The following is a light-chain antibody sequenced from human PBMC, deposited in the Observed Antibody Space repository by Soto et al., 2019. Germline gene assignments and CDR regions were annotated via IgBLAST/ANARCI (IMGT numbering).Light chain of an antibody. CDR2: AAS. CDR1: QSISSY. V-gene: IGKV1-39*01. CDR3: QQSYSTPPYT. Sequence: DIQMTQSPSSLSASVGDRVTITCRASQSISSYLNWYQQKPGKAPKLLIYAASSLQSGVPSRFSGSGSGTDFTLTISSLQPEDFATYYCQQSYSTPPYTFDQGTKVEIK. J-gene: IGKJ1*01.